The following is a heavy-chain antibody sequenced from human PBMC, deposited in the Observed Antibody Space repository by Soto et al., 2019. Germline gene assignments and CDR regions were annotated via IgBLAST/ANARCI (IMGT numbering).Heavy chain of an antibody. CDR2: ISANFGTA. Sequence: SVKVSCKASGYPFTSYGISWVRQAPGQGLEWMGGISANFGTANSAQKFQGRVTITADESTSTAHMELSSLRSEDTAVYYCARELVPNWFDPWGQGTLVTVSS. V-gene: IGHV1-69*13. D-gene: IGHD3-3*02. CDR1: GYPFTSYG. CDR3: ARELVPNWFDP. J-gene: IGHJ5*02.